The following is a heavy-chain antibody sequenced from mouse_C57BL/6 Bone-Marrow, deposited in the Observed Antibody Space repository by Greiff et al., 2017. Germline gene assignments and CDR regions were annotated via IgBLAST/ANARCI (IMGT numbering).Heavy chain of an antibody. J-gene: IGHJ2*01. D-gene: IGHD2-3*01. CDR1: GFNIKDDY. CDR3: TTGDGYYYFDY. Sequence: EVQLQQSGAELVRPGASVKLSCTASGFNIKDDYMHWVKQRPEQGLEWIGWIDPENGDTEYASKFQGKATITAETSSNTPYLQLSSLTSEDTAVYSCTTGDGYYYFDYWGQGTTLTVSS. V-gene: IGHV14-4*01. CDR2: IDPENGDT.